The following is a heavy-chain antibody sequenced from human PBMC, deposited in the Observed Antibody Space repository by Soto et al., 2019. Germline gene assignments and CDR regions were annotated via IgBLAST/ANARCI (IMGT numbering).Heavy chain of an antibody. CDR1: GGTFSSYA. CDR3: ARVYGSSWYLVY. J-gene: IGHJ4*02. CDR2: IIPIFGTA. Sequence: GASVKVSCKASGGTFSSYAISWVRQAPGQGLEWMGGIIPIFGTANYAQKFQGRVTITADESTSTAYMELRSLRSDDTAVYYCARVYGSSWYLVYWGQGTLVTVSS. D-gene: IGHD6-13*01. V-gene: IGHV1-69*13.